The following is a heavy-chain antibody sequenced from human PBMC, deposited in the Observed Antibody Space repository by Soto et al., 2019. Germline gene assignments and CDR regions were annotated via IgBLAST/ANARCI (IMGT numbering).Heavy chain of an antibody. Sequence: QVQLVQSGAEVKKPGASVKVSCRTSGYTFTPYYIHWVRQAPGQGLEWLAIINPASGSTNYAQDLQGRVTLTMDTSTTTVYMELSGLRAEDTAIFYCARDLAAGDHWGQGTLVTVSS. J-gene: IGHJ4*02. V-gene: IGHV1-46*01. CDR3: ARDLAAGDH. CDR2: INPASGST. CDR1: GYTFTPYY. D-gene: IGHD6-13*01.